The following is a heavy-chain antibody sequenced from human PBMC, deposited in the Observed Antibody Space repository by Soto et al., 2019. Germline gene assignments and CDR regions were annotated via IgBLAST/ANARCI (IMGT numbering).Heavy chain of an antibody. D-gene: IGHD2-2*01. CDR1: GFTFSSYG. V-gene: IGHV3-30*18. Sequence: AGGSLRLSCAASGFTFSSYGMHWVRQAPGKGLEWVAVISYDGSNKYYADSVKGRFTISRDNSKNTLYLQMNSLRAEDTAVYYCAKEYCSSTSCARPYFDYWGQGTLVTVSS. CDR2: ISYDGSNK. CDR3: AKEYCSSTSCARPYFDY. J-gene: IGHJ4*02.